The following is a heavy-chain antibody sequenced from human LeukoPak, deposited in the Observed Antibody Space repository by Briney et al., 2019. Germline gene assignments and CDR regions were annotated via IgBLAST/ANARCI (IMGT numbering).Heavy chain of an antibody. J-gene: IGHJ3*02. CDR2: IIPIFGTA. CDR1: GGTFSSYA. CDR3: ARGGGSHDAFDI. V-gene: IGHV1-69*13. D-gene: IGHD1-26*01. Sequence: ASVKVSCKASGGTFSSYAISWVRQAPGQGLEWMGGIIPIFGTASYAQKFQGRVTITADESTSTAYMELSSLRSEDTAVYYCARGGGSHDAFDIWGQGTMVTVSS.